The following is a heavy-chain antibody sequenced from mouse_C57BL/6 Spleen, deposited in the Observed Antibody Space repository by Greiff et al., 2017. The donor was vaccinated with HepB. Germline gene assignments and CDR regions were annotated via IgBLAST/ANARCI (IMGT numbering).Heavy chain of an antibody. V-gene: IGHV1-4*01. D-gene: IGHD1-3*01. CDR2: INPSSGYT. J-gene: IGHJ3*01. CDR3: ALGSSAWFAY. Sequence: VKLMESGAELARPGASVKMSCKASGYTFTSYTMHWVKQRPGQGLEWIGYINPSSGYTKYNQKFKDKATLTADKSSSTAYMQLSSLTSEDSAVYYCALGSSAWFAYWGQGTLVTVSA. CDR1: GYTFTSYT.